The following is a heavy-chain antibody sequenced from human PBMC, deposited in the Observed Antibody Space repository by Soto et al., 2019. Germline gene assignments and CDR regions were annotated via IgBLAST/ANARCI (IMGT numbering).Heavy chain of an antibody. D-gene: IGHD2-2*01. CDR1: GGSISSGDYY. J-gene: IGHJ3*02. CDR3: ARDIVVVPAAILPAFDI. V-gene: IGHV4-30-4*01. Sequence: SETLSLTCTVSGGSISSGDYYWSWIRQPPGKGLEWIGYIYYSGSTYYDPSLKSRVTISVDTSKNQFSLKLSSVTAADTAVYYCARDIVVVPAAILPAFDIWGQGTMVT. CDR2: IYYSGST.